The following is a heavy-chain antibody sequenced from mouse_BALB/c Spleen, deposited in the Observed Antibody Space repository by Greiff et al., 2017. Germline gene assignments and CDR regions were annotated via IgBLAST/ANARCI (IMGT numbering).Heavy chain of an antibody. CDR1: GYTFTSYW. D-gene: IGHD2-14*01. CDR3: TRTYYRYDAASAWFAY. Sequence: VQLKESGPVLARPGASVKMSCKASGYTFTSYWMHWVKQRPGQGLEWIGAIYPGNSDTSYNQKFKGKAKLTAVTSTSTAYMELSSLTNEDSAVYYCTRTYYRYDAASAWFAYWGQGTLVTVSA. CDR2: IYPGNSDT. J-gene: IGHJ3*01. V-gene: IGHV1-5*01.